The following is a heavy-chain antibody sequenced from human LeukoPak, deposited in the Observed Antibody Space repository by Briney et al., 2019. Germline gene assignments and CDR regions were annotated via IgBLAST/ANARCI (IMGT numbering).Heavy chain of an antibody. CDR3: AKSGGYGLIDY. D-gene: IGHD1-26*01. J-gene: IGHJ4*02. CDR2: IYSSGST. Sequence: SETLSLTCTVSGGSISSSSYYWGWIRQPPGKGLEWIGSIYSSGSTYYNASLQSRVTISIDTSKNQFSLRLNSVTAADTAMYYCAKSGGYGLIDYWGQGTRVTVSS. CDR1: GGSISSSSYY. V-gene: IGHV4-39*01.